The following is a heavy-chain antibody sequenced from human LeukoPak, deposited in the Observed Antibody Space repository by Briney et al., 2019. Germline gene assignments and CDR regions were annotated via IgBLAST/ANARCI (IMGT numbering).Heavy chain of an antibody. V-gene: IGHV1-8*01. CDR3: ATQRRGGTPSYYMDV. D-gene: IGHD2-15*01. CDR2: MKPNSGNT. Sequence: ASVKVSCKASGYTFTSYDINWVRQATGQGLEGIGLMKPNSGNTGYAQKFQGRVTVTRNHSISPAYMELSSLRSEDTAVYYCATQRRGGTPSYYMDVWGKGNTVTISS. J-gene: IGHJ6*03. CDR1: GYTFTSYD.